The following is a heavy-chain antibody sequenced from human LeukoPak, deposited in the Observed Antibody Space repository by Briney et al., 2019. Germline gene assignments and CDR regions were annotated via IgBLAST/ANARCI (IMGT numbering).Heavy chain of an antibody. CDR1: GFTLSGAA. Sequence: PGGSLRLSCSASGFTLSGAASTWVRQAPGKGLEWVSSISSSSSYIYYADSVKGRFTISRDNAKNSLYLQMNSLRAEDTAVYYCATYSSSWYGSYGAFDIWGQGTMVTVSS. CDR3: ATYSSSWYGSYGAFDI. D-gene: IGHD6-13*01. V-gene: IGHV3-21*01. J-gene: IGHJ3*02. CDR2: ISSSSSYI.